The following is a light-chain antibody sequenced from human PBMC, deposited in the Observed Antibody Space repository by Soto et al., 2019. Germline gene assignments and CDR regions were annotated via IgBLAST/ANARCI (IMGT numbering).Light chain of an antibody. CDR1: QSILHSNGYNY. J-gene: IGKJ2*01. V-gene: IGKV2-28*01. CDR2: LGS. CDR3: MQDLQTLPTYT. Sequence: DIVMTQSPLSLPVTPGEPASISCRSSQSILHSNGYNYLYWYLQKPGQSPQLLIYLGSNRASGVHYMFSGSRSGTDFTLKISRVEAEDVGVYYCMQDLQTLPTYTFGQGTTLESK.